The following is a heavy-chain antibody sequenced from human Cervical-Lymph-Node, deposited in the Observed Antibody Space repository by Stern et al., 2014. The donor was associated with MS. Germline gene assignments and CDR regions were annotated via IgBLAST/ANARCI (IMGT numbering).Heavy chain of an antibody. D-gene: IGHD3-3*01. CDR3: ARDQRGITIFGVVTDYYYLGMDV. Sequence: VQLVQSGAEVKKPGGSVKVSCKTSGYIFTGYYINWVRKAPGQGLEWMAWINPNNGGTTYAQKLQGRVPMSRDTSINTAYVDLSSLTSDDTAVYYCARDQRGITIFGVVTDYYYLGMDVWGQGTTVTVPS. CDR2: INPNNGGT. CDR1: GYIFTGYY. J-gene: IGHJ6*02. V-gene: IGHV1-2*02.